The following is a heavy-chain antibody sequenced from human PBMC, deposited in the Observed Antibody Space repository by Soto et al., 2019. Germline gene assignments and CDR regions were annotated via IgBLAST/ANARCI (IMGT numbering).Heavy chain of an antibody. Sequence: QVHLVQAGAEVKKPGASVKVSCKGSGYAFTTYGITWVRQATGQGLEWMGWISAHNGNTNYAQKIQGRVTVTRDTATSTAYMELRSLRSDDTAVYYCARGRYGEYWGQGALVTVSS. CDR1: GYAFTTYG. V-gene: IGHV1-18*01. D-gene: IGHD3-10*01. CDR2: ISAHNGNT. CDR3: ARGRYGEY. J-gene: IGHJ4*02.